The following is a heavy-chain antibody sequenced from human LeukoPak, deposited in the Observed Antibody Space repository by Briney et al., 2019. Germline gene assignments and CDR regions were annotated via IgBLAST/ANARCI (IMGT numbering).Heavy chain of an antibody. CDR1: GGSISSGNYQ. J-gene: IGHJ4*02. CDR3: AKGTGGTFYYFDY. CDR2: IYTSGST. V-gene: IGHV4-61*02. Sequence: PSETLSLTCTVSGGSISSGNYQWTWIRQPAGKGLEWIGRIYTSGSTNYNPSLKGRVTISVDTSKNQFSLKLSSVTAADTAVYYCAKGTGGTFYYFDYWGQGTLVTVSS. D-gene: IGHD2-8*02.